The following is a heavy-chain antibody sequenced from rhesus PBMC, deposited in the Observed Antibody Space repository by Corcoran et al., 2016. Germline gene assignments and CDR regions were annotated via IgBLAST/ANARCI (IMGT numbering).Heavy chain of an antibody. CDR2: INSNGGTT. D-gene: IGHD3-16*01. Sequence: EVQLVETGGGLVQPGGSLKLSCAASGFTLSSYGMSWVRQAPGKGLEWVSAINSNGGTTYYADSVKSRFTISRDNSKNTLSLQMNSLRAEDTAVYYCAVTAYYSGSDFDYWGQGVLVTVSS. V-gene: IGHV3S5*01. CDR1: GFTLSSYG. J-gene: IGHJ4*01. CDR3: AVTAYYSGSDFDY.